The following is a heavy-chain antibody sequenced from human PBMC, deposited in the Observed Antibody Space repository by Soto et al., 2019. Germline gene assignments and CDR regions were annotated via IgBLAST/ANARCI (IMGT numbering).Heavy chain of an antibody. CDR1: GFTFSSYA. D-gene: IGHD3-22*01. CDR3: AKGRYSYDSSGHDY. J-gene: IGHJ4*02. CDR2: ISGSGGRT. Sequence: GVLRLSCAASGFTFSSYAMSWVRQAPGKGLEWVSAISGSGGRTYYADSVKGRFTISRDNSKNTLDLQMNSLRAEDTAVYYCAKGRYSYDSSGHDYWGLGTLVTVSS. V-gene: IGHV3-23*01.